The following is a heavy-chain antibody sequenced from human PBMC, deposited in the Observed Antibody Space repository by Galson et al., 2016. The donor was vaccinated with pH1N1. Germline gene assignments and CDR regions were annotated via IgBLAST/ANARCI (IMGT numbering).Heavy chain of an antibody. CDR2: ISSSGSTI. D-gene: IGHD5-24*01. CDR1: GFTFSDYY. V-gene: IGHV3-11*01. CDR3: AKLDGYNWGYFQH. Sequence: SLRLSCAASGFTFSDYYMSWIRQAPGKGLEWVSYISSSGSTIYYADSVKGRFTISRDNAKNSLYLQMNSLRAEDTALYYCAKLDGYNWGYFQHWGQGTLVTVSS. J-gene: IGHJ1*01.